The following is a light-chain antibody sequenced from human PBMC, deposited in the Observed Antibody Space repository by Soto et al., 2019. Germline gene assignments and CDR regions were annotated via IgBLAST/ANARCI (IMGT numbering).Light chain of an antibody. CDR1: QSVSSN. Sequence: EIVMTQSPATLSVSPGERATLSCRASQSVSSNLAWYQQKPGQAPRLLIYGASTRATGIPARFSGSGSGTEFTLIISSLQSEDFAVYYCQQYNNWPPMGITFGRGTKVDIK. CDR2: GAS. V-gene: IGKV3-15*01. J-gene: IGKJ3*01. CDR3: QQYNNWPPMGIT.